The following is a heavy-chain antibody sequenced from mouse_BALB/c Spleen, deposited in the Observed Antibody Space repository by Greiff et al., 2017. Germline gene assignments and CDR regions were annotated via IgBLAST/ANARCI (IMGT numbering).Heavy chain of an antibody. CDR1: GYTFTDYN. CDR2: IYPYNGGT. J-gene: IGHJ4*01. D-gene: IGHD3-3*01. Sequence: VQLQQSGPELVKPGASVKISCKASGYTFTDYNMHWVKQSHGKSLEWIGYIYPYNGGTGYNQKFKSKATLTVDNSSSTAYMELRSLTSEDSAVYYCARRGTARGYYAMDYWGQGTSVTVSS. V-gene: IGHV1S29*02. CDR3: ARRGTARGYYAMDY.